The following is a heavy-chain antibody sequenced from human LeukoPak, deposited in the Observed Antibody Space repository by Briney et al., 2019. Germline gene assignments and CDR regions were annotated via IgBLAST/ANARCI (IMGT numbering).Heavy chain of an antibody. J-gene: IGHJ4*02. CDR1: GGSISSSSYY. CDR2: IYYSGST. V-gene: IGHV4-39*01. CDR3: ARLSTILFDLFDY. Sequence: PSETLSLTCTVSGGSISSSSYYWGWIRQPPGKGLEWIGSIYYSGSTYYNPSLKSRVTISVDTSKNQFSLKLSSVTAVDTAVYYCARLSTILFDLFDYWGQGTLVTVSS. D-gene: IGHD2-2*01.